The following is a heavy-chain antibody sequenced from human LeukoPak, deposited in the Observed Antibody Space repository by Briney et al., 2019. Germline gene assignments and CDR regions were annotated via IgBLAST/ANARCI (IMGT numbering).Heavy chain of an antibody. Sequence: ASVKVSCKASGYTVTSYYMHWVRHAPGQGLEWMGIINPSCGSTSYAQKFHGRGTMPRATSTSTVSMELTSMRSEDTAVYYCARVTGGSSGWYGFKAFDIWGQGKMVPVSS. V-gene: IGHV1-46*01. J-gene: IGHJ3*02. D-gene: IGHD6-19*01. CDR1: GYTVTSYY. CDR3: ARVTGGSSGWYGFKAFDI. CDR2: INPSCGST.